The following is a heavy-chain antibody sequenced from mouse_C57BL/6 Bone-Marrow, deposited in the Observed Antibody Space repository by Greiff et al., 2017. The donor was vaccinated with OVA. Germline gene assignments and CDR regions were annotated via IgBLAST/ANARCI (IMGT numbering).Heavy chain of an antibody. Sequence: VQLQQSGAELAKPGASVKLSCKASGYTFTSYWMHWVKQRPGPGLEWIGYINPSSGYTKYNQKFKDKATLTADKSSSTAYMQLSSLTYEDSAVYYCARFDPYYYGSSPCAMDYWGQGTSVTVSS. D-gene: IGHD1-1*01. CDR3: ARFDPYYYGSSPCAMDY. J-gene: IGHJ4*01. CDR2: INPSSGYT. CDR1: GYTFTSYW. V-gene: IGHV1-7*01.